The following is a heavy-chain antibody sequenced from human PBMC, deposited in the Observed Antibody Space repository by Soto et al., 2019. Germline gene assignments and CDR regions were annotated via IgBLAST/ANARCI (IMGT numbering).Heavy chain of an antibody. D-gene: IGHD3-9*01. Sequence: PGGSLRLSCAASGFTFSSYWMSWVRQAPGKGLEWVANIKQDGSEKYYVDSVKGRFTISRDNAKNSLYLQMNSLRAEDTAVYYCARLNYDILTSYFLDVWGKGTTVTSPQ. CDR1: GFTFSSYW. CDR2: IKQDGSEK. V-gene: IGHV3-7*01. CDR3: ARLNYDILTSYFLDV. J-gene: IGHJ6*04.